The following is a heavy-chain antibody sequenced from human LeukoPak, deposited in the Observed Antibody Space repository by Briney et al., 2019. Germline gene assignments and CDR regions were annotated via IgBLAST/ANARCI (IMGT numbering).Heavy chain of an antibody. CDR3: ARARVPYWGGDCPSAEDI. J-gene: IGHJ3*02. CDR1: GGTFSSYA. D-gene: IGHD2-21*02. CDR2: IIPIFGTA. Sequence: GASVKVSCKASGGTFSSYAISWVRQAPGQGLEWMGGIIPIFGTANYAQKFQGRVTITADESTSTAYMELSSLRSEDTAVYYCARARVPYWGGDCPSAEDIWGQGPRVPVSS. V-gene: IGHV1-69*13.